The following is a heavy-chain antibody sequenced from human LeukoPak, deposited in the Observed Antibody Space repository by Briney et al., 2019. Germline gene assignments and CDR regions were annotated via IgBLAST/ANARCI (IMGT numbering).Heavy chain of an antibody. CDR1: GFTFSSYA. V-gene: IGHV3-30-3*01. J-gene: IGHJ4*02. CDR2: ISYDGSNK. CDR3: ARDRGDYYDSIGYLE. D-gene: IGHD3-22*01. Sequence: GGSLRLSCAASGFTFSSYAMHWVRQAPGKGLEWVAVISYDGSNKYYADSVKGRFTISRDNSKNTLYLQMNSLRAEDTAVYYCARDRGDYYDSIGYLEWGRGTLVTVSS.